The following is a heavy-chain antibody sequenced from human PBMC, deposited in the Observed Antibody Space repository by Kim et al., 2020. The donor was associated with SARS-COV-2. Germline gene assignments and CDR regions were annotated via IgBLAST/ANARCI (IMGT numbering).Heavy chain of an antibody. D-gene: IGHD3-22*01. V-gene: IGHV3-7*03. CDR2: IKQDGSET. CDR1: AFSLSDYW. CDR3: ARIYYHSGRFPSIDL. Sequence: GGSLRLFCAVSAFSLSDYWMTWVRQAPGKGLEWVANIKQDGSETYYVESVKGRFTISRDNAKSSLYLQMNSLRAEDTAVYFCARIYYHSGRFPSIDLWG. J-gene: IGHJ4*01.